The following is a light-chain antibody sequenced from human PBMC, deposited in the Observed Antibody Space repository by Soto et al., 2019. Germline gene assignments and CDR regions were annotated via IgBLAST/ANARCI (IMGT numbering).Light chain of an antibody. CDR3: QQCGSSPWT. V-gene: IGKV3-20*01. J-gene: IGKJ1*01. CDR1: QSVSSCY. CDR2: AAS. Sequence: IVLPQTPGTLSLSPGERATLSCRASQSVSSCYLAWYQQKPGQAPRLLIYAASSRATGIPDRFSGGGSGTDFTLTISRLEPEDFAVYYCQQCGSSPWTFGQGTKVDI.